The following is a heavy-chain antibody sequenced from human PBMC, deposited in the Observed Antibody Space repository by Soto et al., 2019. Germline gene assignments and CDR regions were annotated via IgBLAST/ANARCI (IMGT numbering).Heavy chain of an antibody. V-gene: IGHV2-5*02. CDR3: AHKGGEYYYDTRGYSYFDY. J-gene: IGHJ4*02. CDR1: GFSLSTRGVA. CDR2: INWDDDK. D-gene: IGHD3-22*01. Sequence: QITLKESGPMLVKPTQTLTLTCTFSGFSLSTRGVAVAWIRQPPGKALEWLALINWDDDKRFSPSLKNRPTIPNDTSKNQAALIMPNMDPVNTATYSCAHKGGEYYYDTRGYSYFDYWGPGTLVTVSS.